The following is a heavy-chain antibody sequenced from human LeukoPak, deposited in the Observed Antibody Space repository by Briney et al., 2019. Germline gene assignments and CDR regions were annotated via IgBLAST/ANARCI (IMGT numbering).Heavy chain of an antibody. Sequence: GGSLRLSCAASGFTFSSYAMSWVRQAPGKGLEWVANIKQDGSEKYYVDSVKGRFTISRDNAKNSLYLQMNSLRAEDTAVYYCARDHRGIYSPFDYWGQGTLVTVSS. CDR1: GFTFSSYA. CDR2: IKQDGSEK. V-gene: IGHV3-7*01. CDR3: ARDHRGIYSPFDY. J-gene: IGHJ4*02. D-gene: IGHD2-21*01.